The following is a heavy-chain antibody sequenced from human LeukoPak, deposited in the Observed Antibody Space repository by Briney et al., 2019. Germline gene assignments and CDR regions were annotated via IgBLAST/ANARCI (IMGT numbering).Heavy chain of an antibody. CDR1: GFTFSNYW. V-gene: IGHV3-23*01. J-gene: IGHJ6*02. CDR2: ISGSGGST. D-gene: IGHD6-19*01. Sequence: GGSLRLSCAASGFTFSNYWMSWVRQAPGKGLEWVSAISGSGGSTYYADSVKGRFTISRDNSKNTLYLQMNSLRAEDTAVYYCAKSNSGWYYYYGMDVWGQGTTVTVSS. CDR3: AKSNSGWYYYYGMDV.